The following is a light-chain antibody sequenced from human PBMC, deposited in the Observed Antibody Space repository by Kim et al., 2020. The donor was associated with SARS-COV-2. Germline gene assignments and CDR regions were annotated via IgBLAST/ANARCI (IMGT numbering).Light chain of an antibody. CDR1: QRLDTDY. J-gene: IGKJ1*01. Sequence: EIVLTQSPGTLSLSPGEGATLSCRANQRLDTDYLAWYQQKPGQVPRLLVFGASTRAIYNPGKYRGSGSGTDFTLTITRLEPEDVAVYYCQQYETSPWTFGQGTKVDIK. CDR3: QQYETSPWT. V-gene: IGKV3-20*01. CDR2: GAS.